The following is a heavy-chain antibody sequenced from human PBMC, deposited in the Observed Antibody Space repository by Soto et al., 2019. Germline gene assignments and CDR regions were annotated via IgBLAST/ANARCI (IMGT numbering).Heavy chain of an antibody. J-gene: IGHJ4*02. CDR2: INPNSGGT. V-gene: IGHV1-2*04. CDR3: ARDPGDYDILTGYYIEYYFDY. Sequence: QVQLVQSGAEVKKPGASVKVSCKASGYTFTGYYMHWVRQAPGQGLEWMGWINPNSGGTNYAQKFQGWVTMTRDTSISTAYMELSRLRSDDTAVYYCARDPGDYDILTGYYIEYYFDYWGQGTLVTVSS. D-gene: IGHD3-9*01. CDR1: GYTFTGYY.